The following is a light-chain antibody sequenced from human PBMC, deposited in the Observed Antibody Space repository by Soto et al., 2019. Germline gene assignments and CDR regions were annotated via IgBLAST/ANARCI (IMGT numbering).Light chain of an antibody. CDR2: EVR. CDR1: SSDVGSYTL. CDR3: CSYAGSNTWV. V-gene: IGLV2-23*02. Sequence: QSVLTQPASVSGSPGQSITISCTGTSSDVGSYTLVTWYQQHPGKAPKLIIYEVRKRPSGVSNRFSGSKSGNTASLTISGLQAEDEADYFCCSYAGSNTWVFGGGTQLTVL. J-gene: IGLJ3*02.